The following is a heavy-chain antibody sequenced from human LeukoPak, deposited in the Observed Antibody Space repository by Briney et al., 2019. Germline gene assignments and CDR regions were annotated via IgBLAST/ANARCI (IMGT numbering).Heavy chain of an antibody. J-gene: IGHJ4*02. Sequence: GGSLRLSCAASGFTFSSYAMTWVRQAPGKGLEWVSSISGSDGSTYYADSVKGRFTISRDNSKNTLYLQMNSLRAEDTAVYYCAYMRGLYYGVDYWGQGTLVTVSS. CDR2: ISGSDGST. D-gene: IGHD3-10*01. CDR3: AYMRGLYYGVDY. V-gene: IGHV3-23*01. CDR1: GFTFSSYA.